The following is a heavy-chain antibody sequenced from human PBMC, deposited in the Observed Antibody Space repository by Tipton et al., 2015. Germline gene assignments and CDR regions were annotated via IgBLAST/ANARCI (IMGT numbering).Heavy chain of an antibody. CDR2: IQDSGTT. J-gene: IGHJ1*01. CDR3: ARESLQTTVTMAKKEYFQV. D-gene: IGHD4-17*01. CDR1: GGFISSYY. Sequence: TLSLTCNDSGGFISSYYWSWFRQAAGKGLEWIGHIQDSGTTNYNPSLKSRVTMSLDKSKNQFSLKLRSVTAADTALYYCARESLQTTVTMAKKEYFQVWGQGTLVTVSP. V-gene: IGHV4-4*07.